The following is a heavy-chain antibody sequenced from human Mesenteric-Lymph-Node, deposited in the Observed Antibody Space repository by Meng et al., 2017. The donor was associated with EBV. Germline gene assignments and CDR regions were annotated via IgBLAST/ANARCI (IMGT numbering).Heavy chain of an antibody. V-gene: IGHV4-61*01. D-gene: IGHD3-3*01. Sequence: QESGPALVKPSETLLLTSTVSGGSVSSGSYYWNWIRQPPGKGLEWIGYIYYSGNTNYNPSLKSRVTISVDTSKNQFSLRLSSVTAADTAVYYCARDQSGLSGFDPWGQGTLVTVSS. CDR3: ARDQSGLSGFDP. CDR2: IYYSGNT. CDR1: GGSVSSGSYY. J-gene: IGHJ5*02.